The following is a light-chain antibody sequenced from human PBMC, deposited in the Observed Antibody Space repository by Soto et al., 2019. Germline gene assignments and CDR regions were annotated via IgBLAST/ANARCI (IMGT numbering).Light chain of an antibody. CDR2: GNS. CDR3: QSYDSSLRVSV. J-gene: IGLJ2*01. V-gene: IGLV1-40*01. Sequence: QSVLTQPPSVSGAPGQRVTISCTGSSSNIGAGYDVHWYQQLPGTAPKLLIYGNSNRPSGVPHRSSGSKSGTSASLAITGLEAEDDADYYCQSYDSSLRVSVFGGGTKVTVL. CDR1: SSNIGAGYD.